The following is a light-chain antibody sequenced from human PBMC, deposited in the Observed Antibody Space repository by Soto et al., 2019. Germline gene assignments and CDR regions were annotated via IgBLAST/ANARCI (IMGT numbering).Light chain of an antibody. CDR1: QSISSW. CDR2: KAS. V-gene: IGKV1-5*03. CDR3: QQYNSYLWT. Sequence: DIQMTQSPSTLSASVGDRVTIACRASQSISSWLAWYQQKPGKAPKLLIYKASSLESGVPSRFSGSGSGTEFTLTISSLQPDDFATYYCQQYNSYLWTFGQGTKV. J-gene: IGKJ1*01.